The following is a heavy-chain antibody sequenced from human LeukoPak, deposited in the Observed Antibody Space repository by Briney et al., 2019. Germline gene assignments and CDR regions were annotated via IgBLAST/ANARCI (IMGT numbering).Heavy chain of an antibody. J-gene: IGHJ4*02. V-gene: IGHV1-2*02. CDR2: INPDSGGT. Sequence: GASVKVSCKASGYRFTGYYVHWVRQASGQGLEWMGWINPDSGGTNFAQRFQGRATLTRDTSISTAYMELSRLTSDDTAVYYCARDAISRGIIDYWGQGTLVTVSS. CDR3: ARDAISRGIIDY. D-gene: IGHD3-10*01. CDR1: GYRFTGYY.